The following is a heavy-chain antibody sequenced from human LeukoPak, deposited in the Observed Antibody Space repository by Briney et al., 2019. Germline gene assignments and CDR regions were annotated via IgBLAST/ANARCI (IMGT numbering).Heavy chain of an antibody. CDR2: ISSSGSTI. J-gene: IGHJ3*02. V-gene: IGHV3-48*03. CDR1: GFTFSSYE. CDR3: AKRFAVTTSFNAFDM. D-gene: IGHD4-17*01. Sequence: GGSLRLSCAASGFTFSSYEMNWVRQAPGKGLEWVSYISSSGSTIYYADSVKGRFTISRDNAKNSLYLQMNSLRAEDTAVYYCAKRFAVTTSFNAFDMWGQGTMVTVSS.